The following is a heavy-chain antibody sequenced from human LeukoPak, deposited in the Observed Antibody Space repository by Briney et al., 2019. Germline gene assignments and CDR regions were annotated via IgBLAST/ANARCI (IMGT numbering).Heavy chain of an antibody. CDR1: GYTFTSYY. J-gene: IGHJ4*02. D-gene: IGHD3-22*01. CDR3: ARGGYYYDSSGYYLDY. Sequence: ASVKVSCKASGYTFTSYYMHWVRQAPGQGLEWMGIINPSGDSVNYAQKFQGRVTITADESTSTAYMELSSLRSEDTAVYYCARGGYYYDSSGYYLDYWGQGTLVTVSS. V-gene: IGHV1-46*01. CDR2: INPSGDSV.